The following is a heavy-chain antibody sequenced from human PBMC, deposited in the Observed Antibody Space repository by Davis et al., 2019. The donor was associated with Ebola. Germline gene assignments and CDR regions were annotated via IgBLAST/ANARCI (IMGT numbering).Heavy chain of an antibody. CDR2: ISGYDGDT. J-gene: IGHJ4*02. D-gene: IGHD6-13*01. CDR3: ARGLPSSCEDY. V-gene: IGHV1-18*01. Sequence: ASVKVSCKASGYTFTNYGLSWVRQAPGQGLEWMGWISGYDGDTVFAQKFQDRVTMTTDTSTSTAYMELRSLRSDDTAVYYCARGLPSSCEDYWGQGTLVTVSS. CDR1: GYTFTNYG.